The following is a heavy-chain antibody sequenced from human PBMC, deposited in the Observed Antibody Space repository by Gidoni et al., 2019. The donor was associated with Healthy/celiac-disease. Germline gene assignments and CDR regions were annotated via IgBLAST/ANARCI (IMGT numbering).Heavy chain of an antibody. Sequence: EVQLVESGGGLVKPGGSLRLSCAASGFPFSGYSRNWVRQAPGKGLEWVSFISSSSSYIYYADSVKGRFTISRDNAMNSLYLQMNSLRAEDTAVYYCARDFWSGYYGMDVWGQGTTVTVSS. CDR3: ARDFWSGYYGMDV. V-gene: IGHV3-21*01. J-gene: IGHJ6*02. D-gene: IGHD3-3*01. CDR2: ISSSSSYI. CDR1: GFPFSGYS.